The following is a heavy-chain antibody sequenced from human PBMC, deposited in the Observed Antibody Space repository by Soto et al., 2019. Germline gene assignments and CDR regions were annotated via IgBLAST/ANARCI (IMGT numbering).Heavy chain of an antibody. CDR2: IKQDGSEK. CDR1: GFTFSNFW. CDR3: ANSLYYYYGMDV. V-gene: IGHV3-7*01. Sequence: EVQLVESGGGLVQPGGSLRLSCAASGFTFSNFWMSWVRQAPGKGLEWVTNIKQDGSEKYYVDSVKGRFSISRGNAKNSLYLQMNSLRVEDTAVYYCANSLYYYYGMDVWGQGTTVTVSS. D-gene: IGHD1-1*01. J-gene: IGHJ6*02.